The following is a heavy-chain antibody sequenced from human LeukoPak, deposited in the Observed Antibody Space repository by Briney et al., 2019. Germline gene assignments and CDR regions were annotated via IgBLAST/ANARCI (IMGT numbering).Heavy chain of an antibody. Sequence: GASVKVSCKASGGTFSSYAISWVRQAPGQGLEWMGGIIPIFGTANYAQKFQGRVTITADESTSTAYMKLSSLRSEDTAVYYCAREEMATTYYYYGMDVWGQGTTVTVSS. CDR2: IIPIFGTA. J-gene: IGHJ6*02. CDR1: GGTFSSYA. D-gene: IGHD5-24*01. CDR3: AREEMATTYYYYGMDV. V-gene: IGHV1-69*13.